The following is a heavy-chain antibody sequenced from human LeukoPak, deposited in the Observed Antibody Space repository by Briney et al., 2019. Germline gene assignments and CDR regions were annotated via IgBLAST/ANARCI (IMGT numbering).Heavy chain of an antibody. Sequence: GESLKISCRGSGYSFTDHRIGWVRQMPGKGLEWMGIMYPDDSDIRYSPSFQGQVTISADKSINTAYLQWNSLKASDTAMYYCARRPTTGTDYWGQGTLVTVSS. CDR2: MYPDDSDI. J-gene: IGHJ4*02. D-gene: IGHD1-1*01. V-gene: IGHV5-51*01. CDR3: ARRPTTGTDY. CDR1: GYSFTDHR.